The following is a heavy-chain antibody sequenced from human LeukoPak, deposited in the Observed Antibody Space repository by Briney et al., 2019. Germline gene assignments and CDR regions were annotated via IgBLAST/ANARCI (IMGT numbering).Heavy chain of an antibody. CDR3: ARETSDYGDYNY. CDR2: IKQDGSEK. J-gene: IGHJ4*02. D-gene: IGHD4-17*01. V-gene: IGHV3-7*03. CDR1: GFTFKNYG. Sequence: GGSLRLSCAASGFTFKNYGLHWVRQAPGKGLEWVANIKQDGSEKYYVDSVKGRFTISRDNAKNSLYLQMNSLRAEDTAVYYCARETSDYGDYNYWGQGTLVTVSS.